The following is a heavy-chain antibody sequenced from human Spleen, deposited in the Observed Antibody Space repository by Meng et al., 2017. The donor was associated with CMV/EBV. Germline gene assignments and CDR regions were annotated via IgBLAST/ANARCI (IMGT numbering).Heavy chain of an antibody. CDR1: GGSISDTSYY. CDR2: VYYTGNT. Sequence: SETLSLTCSVSGGSISDTSYYWGWIRQPPGKGLEWIGSVYYTGNTYYNRSLKSRVSISVDTSNNQFSLKLNSVTAADTAVYYCARGPRGYYYGMDVWGQGTTVTVSS. D-gene: IGHD3-10*01. V-gene: IGHV4-39*07. J-gene: IGHJ6*02. CDR3: ARGPRGYYYGMDV.